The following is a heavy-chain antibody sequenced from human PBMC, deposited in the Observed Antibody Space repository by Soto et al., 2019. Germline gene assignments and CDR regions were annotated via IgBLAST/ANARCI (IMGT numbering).Heavy chain of an antibody. CDR1: GDSFSSTSAA. CDR2: TYYRSKSYN. Sequence: QTLSLTCGISGDSFSSTSAAWNWIRQSPSRGLEWLGRTYYRSKSYNDCALSMKSRITINPDTSKNQFSLQLNSVTPEDTAVYYCARGDTVYDVWGKGTTVTASS. J-gene: IGHJ6*04. CDR3: ARGDTVYDV. D-gene: IGHD2-15*01. V-gene: IGHV6-1*01.